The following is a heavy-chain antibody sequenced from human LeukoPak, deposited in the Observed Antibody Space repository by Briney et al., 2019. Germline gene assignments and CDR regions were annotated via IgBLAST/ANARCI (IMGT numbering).Heavy chain of an antibody. CDR3: TRAGTRSLPWIDY. Sequence: HSGRSLRLSCTASGFTFGDYAMSWVRQAPGKGLERVGFIRSKAYGGTTKYAASVKGRFTISRDDSKSIAYLQMNSLKTEDTAVYYCTRAGTRSLPWIDYWGQGTLVTVSS. D-gene: IGHD1-7*01. CDR2: IRSKAYGGTT. V-gene: IGHV3-49*04. J-gene: IGHJ4*02. CDR1: GFTFGDYA.